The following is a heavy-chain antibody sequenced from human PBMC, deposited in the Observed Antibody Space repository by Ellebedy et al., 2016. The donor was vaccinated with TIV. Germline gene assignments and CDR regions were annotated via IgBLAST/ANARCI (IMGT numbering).Heavy chain of an antibody. CDR3: ARGAGYYYDSSGYSRASDY. CDR1: GGSFSGYY. V-gene: IGHV4-34*01. Sequence: MPSETLSLTCAVYGGSFSGYYWSWIRQPPGKGLEWIGEINHSGSTNYNPSLKSRVTISVDTSKNQFSLKLSSVTAADTAVYYCARGAGYYYDSSGYSRASDYWGQGTLVTVSS. J-gene: IGHJ4*02. CDR2: INHSGST. D-gene: IGHD3-22*01.